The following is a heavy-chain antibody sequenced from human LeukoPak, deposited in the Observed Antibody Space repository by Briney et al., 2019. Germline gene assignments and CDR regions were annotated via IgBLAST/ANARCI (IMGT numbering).Heavy chain of an antibody. CDR2: IRFDGTSK. CDR3: ARVEGNIVTTTEGYFDY. V-gene: IGHV3-30*02. Sequence: GGSLRLSCAASGFTFSNYGMHWVRQAPGKGLEWVAFIRFDGTSKFYADAVKARFTISRDNAKNSLYLQMNSLRAEDTAVYYCARVEGNIVTTTEGYFDYWGQGTLVTVSS. J-gene: IGHJ4*02. D-gene: IGHD5-12*01. CDR1: GFTFSNYG.